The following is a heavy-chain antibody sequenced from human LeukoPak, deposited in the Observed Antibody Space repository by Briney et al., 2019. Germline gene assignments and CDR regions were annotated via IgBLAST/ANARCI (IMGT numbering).Heavy chain of an antibody. D-gene: IGHD1-14*01. CDR2: INSDGSIT. CDR1: GFTFTTYW. CDR3: ARKTGDC. V-gene: IGHV3-74*01. Sequence: GGSLRLSCAASGFTFTTYWMHWVRQAPGKGLVWVSHINSDGSITSYADSVKGRFTISRDNAKNSLYLQMNSLRVEDTAVYYCARKTGDCWGQGTLVIVSS. J-gene: IGHJ4*02.